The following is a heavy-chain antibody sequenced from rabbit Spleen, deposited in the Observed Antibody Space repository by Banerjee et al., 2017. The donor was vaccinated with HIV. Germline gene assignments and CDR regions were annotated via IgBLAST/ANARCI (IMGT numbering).Heavy chain of an antibody. J-gene: IGHJ6*01. CDR3: ARDTSSSFSSYGMDL. V-gene: IGHV1S40*01. CDR1: GVSFSGNSY. CDR2: IDTGSSGFT. Sequence: QSLEESGGDLVKPGASLTLTCIASGVSFSGNSYMCWVRQAPGKGLEWIACIDTGSSGFTYFASWAKGRFTISKTSSTTVTLQMTSLTAADTATYFCARDTSSSFSSYGMDLWGPCTLVTVS. D-gene: IGHD1-1*01.